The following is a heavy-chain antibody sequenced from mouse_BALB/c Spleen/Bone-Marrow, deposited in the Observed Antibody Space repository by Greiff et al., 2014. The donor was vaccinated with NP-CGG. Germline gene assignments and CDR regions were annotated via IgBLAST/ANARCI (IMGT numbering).Heavy chain of an antibody. CDR3: ARDYYGSRYAMDY. CDR2: IWAGGST. Sequence: QVQLKESGPGLVAPSQSLSITCTVSGFSLTGYGVHWVRQPPGKGLEWMGVIWAGGSTNYNSAIMSRLSISKDNSKSQVFLKMNSLQTDDTAMYYCARDYYGSRYAMDYWGQGTPVTVSA. CDR1: GFSLTGYG. J-gene: IGHJ4*01. D-gene: IGHD1-1*01. V-gene: IGHV2-9*02.